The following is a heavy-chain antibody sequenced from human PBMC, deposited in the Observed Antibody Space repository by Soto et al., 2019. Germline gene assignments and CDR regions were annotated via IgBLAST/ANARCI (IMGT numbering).Heavy chain of an antibody. D-gene: IGHD5-18*01. J-gene: IGHJ4*02. V-gene: IGHV1-69*06. CDR3: ARGVEMATAFGY. Sequence: QVQLVQSGAEVKKPGSSVKVSCKASGGTFSSYAISWVRQAPGQWLEWMGGIIPIFGTANYAQKFQGRVTITADKSTRTAYMELSSVRSEDTAVYYCARGVEMATAFGYWGQGTLVTVSS. CDR2: IIPIFGTA. CDR1: GGTFSSYA.